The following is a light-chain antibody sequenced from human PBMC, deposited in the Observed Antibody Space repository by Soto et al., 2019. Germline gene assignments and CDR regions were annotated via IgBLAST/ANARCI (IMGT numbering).Light chain of an antibody. V-gene: IGKV1-12*01. CDR2: AAS. J-gene: IGKJ4*01. Sequence: DIQMTQSPSSLSASVGDRVTITCRASQDVNTWLAWYQQKPGRAPNLLIFAASSLQSGVPSRFSGNGSGIHFTLSISSLQPEDFATYYCQQAHIFPLTFGGGTKVEIK. CDR1: QDVNTW. CDR3: QQAHIFPLT.